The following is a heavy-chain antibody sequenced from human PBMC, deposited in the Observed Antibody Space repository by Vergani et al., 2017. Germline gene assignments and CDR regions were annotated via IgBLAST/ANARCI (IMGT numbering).Heavy chain of an antibody. CDR3: ASLYGSGSYRYYYGMDV. CDR1: GGTFSSYA. D-gene: IGHD3-10*01. Sequence: QVQLVQSGAEVKKPGSSVKVSCKASGGTFSSYAISWVRQAPGHGLGWMGGIIPIFGTANYAQKFQGRVTITADESTSTAYMELSSLRSEDTAVYYCASLYGSGSYRYYYGMDVWGQGTTVTVSS. J-gene: IGHJ6*02. V-gene: IGHV1-69*12. CDR2: IIPIFGTA.